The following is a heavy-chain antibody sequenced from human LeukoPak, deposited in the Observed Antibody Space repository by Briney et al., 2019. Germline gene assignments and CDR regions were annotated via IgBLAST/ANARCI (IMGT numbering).Heavy chain of an antibody. D-gene: IGHD3-16*01. J-gene: IGHJ4*02. CDR2: ISWNSAGI. CDR3: ARGGVWFDY. Sequence: GGSLRLSCAASGFTFHDYAMHWVRQAPGKGLEWVSGISWNSAGIGYADSVKGRFTISRDNAKNSLYLQMNSLRAEDTAVYYCARGGVWFDYWGQGTLVTVSS. V-gene: IGHV3-9*01. CDR1: GFTFHDYA.